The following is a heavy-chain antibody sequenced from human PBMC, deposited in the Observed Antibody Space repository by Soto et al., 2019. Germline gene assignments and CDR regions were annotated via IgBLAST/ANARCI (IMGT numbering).Heavy chain of an antibody. V-gene: IGHV3-53*01. D-gene: IGHD5-18*01. CDR1: GFTVSSNY. J-gene: IGHJ6*02. Sequence: WGSLRLSCAASGFTVSSNYMSWVRQAPGKGLEWVSIIYSGGSTYYADSVKGRFTISRDNSKNTLYLQMNSLRADDTAVYYCAKVDTAMVTRFYYYGMDVWGQGTTVTVSS. CDR2: IYSGGST. CDR3: AKVDTAMVTRFYYYGMDV.